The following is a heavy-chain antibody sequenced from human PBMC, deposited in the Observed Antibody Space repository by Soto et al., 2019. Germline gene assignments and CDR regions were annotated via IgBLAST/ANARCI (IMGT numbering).Heavy chain of an antibody. CDR2: IIPILGIA. D-gene: IGHD2-21*02. J-gene: IGHJ4*02. CDR1: GGTFSSYT. V-gene: IGHV1-69*02. Sequence: SVKVSCKASGGTFSSYTISWVRQAPGQGLEWMGRIIPILGIANYAQKFQGRVTITRDTSASTAYMELSSLRSEDTAVYYCARSIVVVTAADYWGQGTLVTVSS. CDR3: ARSIVVVTAADY.